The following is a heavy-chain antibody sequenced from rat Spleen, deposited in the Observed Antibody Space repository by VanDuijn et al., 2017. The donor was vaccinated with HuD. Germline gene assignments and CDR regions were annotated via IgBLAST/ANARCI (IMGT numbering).Heavy chain of an antibody. CDR1: GFTFSDCY. V-gene: IGHV5-29*01. CDR3: TRRDFGYTYGY. J-gene: IGHJ2*01. Sequence: EVRLVESDGDLVQPGRSLKLSCATSGFTFSDCYMAWVRQAPTKGLEWVATIYSDGNTAFYRHSVKDRFTISRDNAKSTLYLQMDSVGSEDTATYYGTRRDFGYTYGYWGQGVMVTVSS. CDR2: IYSDGNTA. D-gene: IGHD2-1*01.